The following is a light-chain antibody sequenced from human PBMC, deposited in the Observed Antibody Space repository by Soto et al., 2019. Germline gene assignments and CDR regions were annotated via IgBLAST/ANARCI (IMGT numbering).Light chain of an antibody. Sequence: QSVLTQPASVSGSPGQSITISCTGTSTDVGGYKYVSWYQQRPGKAPKLLIYDVSNRPSGVSNRFSGSKSGNTASLTISGLQAEDEADYYCSSYTRTITLAFGGGTKLTVL. CDR3: SSYTRTITLA. CDR1: STDVGGYKY. V-gene: IGLV2-14*01. CDR2: DVS. J-gene: IGLJ2*01.